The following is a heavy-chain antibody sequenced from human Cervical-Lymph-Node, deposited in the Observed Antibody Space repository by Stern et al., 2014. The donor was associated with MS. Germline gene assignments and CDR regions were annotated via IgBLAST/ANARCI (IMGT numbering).Heavy chain of an antibody. CDR2: IYYSGST. CDR1: GGSINSVAYY. D-gene: IGHD4-17*01. V-gene: IGHV4-30-4*01. J-gene: IGHJ4*02. CDR3: ARDSYRDPIDY. Sequence: LQLQESGPGLVKPSETLSLTCTVSGGSINSVAYYWIWIRQPPGKGLVWIGYIYYSGSTSYNPSLKNRVIISADTSKNQFSLNLRSVTAADTAVYFCARDSYRDPIDYWGQGTLVTVSS.